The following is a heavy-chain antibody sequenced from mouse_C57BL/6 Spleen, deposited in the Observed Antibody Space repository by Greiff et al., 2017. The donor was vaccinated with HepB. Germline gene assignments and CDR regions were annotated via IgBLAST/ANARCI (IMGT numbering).Heavy chain of an antibody. CDR1: GFTFTDYY. CDR2: IRNKANGYTT. J-gene: IGHJ1*03. CDR3: ARSWGSGVYFDV. Sequence: DVKLVESGGGLVQPGGSLSLSCAASGFTFTDYYMSWVRQPPGKALEWLGFIRNKANGYTTEYSASVKGRFTISRDNSQSILYLQMNALRAEDSATYYCARSWGSGVYFDVWGTGTTVTVSS. V-gene: IGHV7-3*01. D-gene: IGHD3-1*01.